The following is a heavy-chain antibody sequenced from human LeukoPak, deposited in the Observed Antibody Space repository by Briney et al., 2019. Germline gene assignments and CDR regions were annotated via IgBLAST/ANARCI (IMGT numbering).Heavy chain of an antibody. J-gene: IGHJ4*02. CDR1: GHTFTGYY. V-gene: IGHV1-2*02. D-gene: IGHD2-2*01. CDR2: INPNSGDT. Sequence: ASVKVSCMASGHTFTGYYIHWVRQAPGQGLEWMGWINPNSGDTKYEQRFQGRVTMTRDTSISTAYMELTRLRSDDAAVYFCARDGSWSSISYSDYWGQGTLVTVSS. CDR3: ARDGSWSSISYSDY.